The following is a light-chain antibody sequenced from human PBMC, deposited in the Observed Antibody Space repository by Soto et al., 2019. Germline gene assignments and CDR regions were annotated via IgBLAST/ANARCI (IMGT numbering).Light chain of an antibody. CDR1: QSVLFSSNTMNY. Sequence: DIVMNQSPDSLDVSLGERATINCKSSQSVLFSSNTMNYVAWSQQKPGQPPKLLIYWASTRESGVPDRFSGSVSGTDFTLTISSLQAEDVAVYYCQQYYSTPRGTFGQGTKVEIK. J-gene: IGKJ1*01. CDR2: WAS. CDR3: QQYYSTPRGT. V-gene: IGKV4-1*01.